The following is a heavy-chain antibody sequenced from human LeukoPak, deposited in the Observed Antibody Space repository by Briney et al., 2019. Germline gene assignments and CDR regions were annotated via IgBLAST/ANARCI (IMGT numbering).Heavy chain of an antibody. V-gene: IGHV3-7*01. CDR1: GFTFSSYW. D-gene: IGHD3-3*01. CDR2: IKQDGSEK. Sequence: GGSLRLSCAASGFTFSSYWMSWVRQAPGKGLEWVANIKQDGSEKYYVDSVKGRFTISRDNAKNSLYLQMNSLRAEDTAVYYCARDLGITIFGVFDYWGQGTLVTASS. J-gene: IGHJ4*02. CDR3: ARDLGITIFGVFDY.